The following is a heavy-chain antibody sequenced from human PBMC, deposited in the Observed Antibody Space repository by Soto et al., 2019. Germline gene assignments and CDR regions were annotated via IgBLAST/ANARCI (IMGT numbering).Heavy chain of an antibody. Sequence: QVQLVQSGAEVKKPGSSVKVSCKASGGTFSSYAIGWVRQAPGQGLEWMGGIIPIFGTANYAQKFQGRVTITADESTSTAYMELSSLRSEDTAVYYCARNPTYSTGYYYYGMDVWGQGTTVTVSS. CDR3: ARNPTYSTGYYYYGMDV. CDR2: IIPIFGTA. J-gene: IGHJ6*02. V-gene: IGHV1-69*01. D-gene: IGHD4-4*01. CDR1: GGTFSSYA.